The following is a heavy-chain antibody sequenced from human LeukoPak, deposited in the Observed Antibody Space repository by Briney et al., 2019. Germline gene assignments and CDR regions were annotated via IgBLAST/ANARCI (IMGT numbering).Heavy chain of an antibody. CDR3: ARGDGYNFHYFDY. CDR2: INSDGSEG. J-gene: IGHJ4*02. V-gene: IGHV3-7*01. D-gene: IGHD5-24*01. CDR1: GFTFSGFW. Sequence: PGGSLRLSCAVSGFTFSGFWMSWSRQAPGKGLEWVASINSDGSEGYYADVVKGRFTISRDNAKNSLYLQINSLRAEDTAVYYCARGDGYNFHYFDYWGQGTLVTVFS.